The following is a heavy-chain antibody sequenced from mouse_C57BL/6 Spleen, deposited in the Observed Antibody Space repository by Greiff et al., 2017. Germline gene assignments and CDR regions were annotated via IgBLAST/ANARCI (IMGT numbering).Heavy chain of an antibody. CDR2: ISSGGSYT. CDR3: ARVVLDY. J-gene: IGHJ2*01. V-gene: IGHV5-6*01. CDR1: GFTFSSYG. D-gene: IGHD1-1*01. Sequence: VQLKESGGDLVKPGGSLKLSCAASGFTFSSYGMSWVRQTPDKRLEWVATISSGGSYTYYPDSVKGRFTISRDNAKNTLYLQMSSLKSEDTAMYYCARVVLDYWGQGTTLTVSS.